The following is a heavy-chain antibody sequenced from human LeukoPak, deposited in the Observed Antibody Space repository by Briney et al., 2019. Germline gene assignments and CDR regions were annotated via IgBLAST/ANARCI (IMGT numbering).Heavy chain of an antibody. Sequence: GGCLRLSCAGSGFTFSSYAMIWVRQAPGKGLEWVSAITDSGSDTFHADSVKGRFTISRDNSKNTLYLQMDSLRADDSAVYYCAKGSANARPYYFDYWGQGVLVTVSS. V-gene: IGHV3-23*01. CDR3: AKGSANARPYYFDY. D-gene: IGHD2-15*01. CDR1: GFTFSSYA. J-gene: IGHJ4*02. CDR2: ITDSGSDT.